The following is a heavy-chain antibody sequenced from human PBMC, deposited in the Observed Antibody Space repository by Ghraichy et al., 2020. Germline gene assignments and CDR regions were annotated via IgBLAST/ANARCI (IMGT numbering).Heavy chain of an antibody. Sequence: SETLSLTCAVSGGSISNTNWWGWVRQPPGKGLEWIGEIFHSGSGNYNPSLKSRVTISVDKSNNQFSLNLNSVTAADIALYYCVSLTTDAPKAAYWGQGALVTVSS. CDR2: IFHSGSG. V-gene: IGHV4-4*02. J-gene: IGHJ4*02. CDR1: GGSISNTNW. D-gene: IGHD3-9*01. CDR3: VSLTTDAPKAAY.